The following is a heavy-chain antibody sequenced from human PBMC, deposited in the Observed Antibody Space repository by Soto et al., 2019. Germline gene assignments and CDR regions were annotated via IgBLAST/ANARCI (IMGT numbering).Heavy chain of an antibody. CDR3: ARGVTAGVDY. V-gene: IGHV1-8*01. CDR1: GYSFTSLD. Sequence: QVQLVQSGAEVREPGASVKVSCKASGYSFTSLDINWVRQTAGQGLEWRGWMEPSSGKTGYAQKFHDRVTMTSDTSINTAYMELTTLTSDDTAFYYWARGVTAGVDYWGQGTLVTVSS. J-gene: IGHJ4*02. CDR2: MEPSSGKT. D-gene: IGHD1-26*01.